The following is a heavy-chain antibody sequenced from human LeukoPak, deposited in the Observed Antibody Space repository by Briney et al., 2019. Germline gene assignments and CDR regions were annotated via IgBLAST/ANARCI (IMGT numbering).Heavy chain of an antibody. D-gene: IGHD2-2*01. J-gene: IGHJ6*03. CDR3: ARGPGYCSSTSCYGSYYYYYMDV. Sequence: PGKSLRLSCAASGFTFSNYWMSWVRQAPGKGLEWVANIKQDGSEKYYVDSVKGRFTISRDNAKNSLYLQMNSLRAEDTAVYYCARGPGYCSSTSCYGSYYYYYMDVWGKGTTVTVSS. V-gene: IGHV3-7*01. CDR2: IKQDGSEK. CDR1: GFTFSNYW.